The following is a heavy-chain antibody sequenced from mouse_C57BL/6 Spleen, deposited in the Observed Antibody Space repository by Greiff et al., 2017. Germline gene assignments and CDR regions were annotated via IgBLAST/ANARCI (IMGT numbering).Heavy chain of an antibody. CDR1: GFTFSDYY. Sequence: EVKLQESGGGLVQPGGSLKLSCAASGFTFSDYYMYWVRQTPEKRLEWVAYISNGGGSTYYPDTVKGRFTISRDNAKNTLYLQMSRLKSEDTAMYYCARHVGDTYWYFDVWGTGTTVTVSS. J-gene: IGHJ1*03. V-gene: IGHV5-12*01. D-gene: IGHD3-3*01. CDR3: ARHVGDTYWYFDV. CDR2: ISNGGGST.